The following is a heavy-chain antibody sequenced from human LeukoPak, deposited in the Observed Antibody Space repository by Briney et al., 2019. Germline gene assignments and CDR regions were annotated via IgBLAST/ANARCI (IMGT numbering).Heavy chain of an antibody. CDR2: IYYSGST. D-gene: IGHD6-13*01. CDR1: GGSISSSSYY. J-gene: IGHJ4*02. Sequence: KPSETLSLTCTVSGGSISSSSYYWGWIRQPPGKGLEWIGSIYYSGSTYYNPSLKSRVTISVDTSKNQFSLKLSSVTAADTAVYYCASTGIAARTEFDYWGQGTLVTVSS. V-gene: IGHV4-39*01. CDR3: ASTGIAARTEFDY.